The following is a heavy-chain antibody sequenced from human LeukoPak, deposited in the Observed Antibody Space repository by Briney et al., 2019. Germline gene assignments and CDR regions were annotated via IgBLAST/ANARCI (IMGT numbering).Heavy chain of an antibody. CDR3: TRDSDLAAAGTLPDY. V-gene: IGHV3-74*01. J-gene: IGHJ4*02. Sequence: PGGSLRLSCAASGFTFSSHSMNWVRQAPGKGLVWVSRINSDGSSTSYADSVKGRFTISRDNAKNTLYLQMNSLRAEDTAVYYCTRDSDLAAAGTLPDYWGQGTLVTVSS. CDR2: INSDGSST. D-gene: IGHD6-13*01. CDR1: GFTFSSHS.